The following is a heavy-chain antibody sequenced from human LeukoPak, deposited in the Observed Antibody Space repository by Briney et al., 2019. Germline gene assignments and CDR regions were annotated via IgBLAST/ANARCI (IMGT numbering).Heavy chain of an antibody. D-gene: IGHD3-22*01. Sequence: PSETLSLTCTVSGGSISSGGYYWSWIRQHPGKGLEWIGYIYYSGSTYYNPSLKSRVTISVDTSKNQFSLKLSSVTAADTAVYYCARDSPYYYDSSGYYHHYYYGMDVWGQGTTVTVSS. J-gene: IGHJ6*02. CDR2: IYYSGST. CDR1: GGSISSGGYY. V-gene: IGHV4-31*03. CDR3: ARDSPYYYDSSGYYHHYYYGMDV.